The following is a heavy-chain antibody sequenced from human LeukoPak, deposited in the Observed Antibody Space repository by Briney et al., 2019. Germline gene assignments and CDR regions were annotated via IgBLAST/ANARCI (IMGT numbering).Heavy chain of an antibody. J-gene: IGHJ4*02. V-gene: IGHV3-53*01. Sequence: GGSLRLSCAASGFTVSRNYMSWVRQAPGKGLEWVSVIYSGGSTYYADSVKGRFTISRDNSKNTLYLQMNSLRAEDTAVYYCVRGDYGDYTLFDYWGQGTLVIVSS. D-gene: IGHD4-17*01. CDR1: GFTVSRNY. CDR3: VRGDYGDYTLFDY. CDR2: IYSGGST.